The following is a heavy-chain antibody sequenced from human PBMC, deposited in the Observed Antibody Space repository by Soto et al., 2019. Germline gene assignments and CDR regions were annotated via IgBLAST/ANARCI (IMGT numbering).Heavy chain of an antibody. CDR2: INAGNGNT. J-gene: IGHJ5*02. CDR3: ARDQGSACTNGVCYWFDP. CDR1: GYTFSSYA. D-gene: IGHD2-8*01. V-gene: IGHV1-3*01. Sequence: ASVKLSSKASGYTFSSYAMHWVRQAQGQRLEWMGWINAGNGNTKYSQKFQGRVTITRDTSASTAYMELSSLRSEDTAVYYCARDQGSACTNGVCYWFDPWGQGTLVSVSS.